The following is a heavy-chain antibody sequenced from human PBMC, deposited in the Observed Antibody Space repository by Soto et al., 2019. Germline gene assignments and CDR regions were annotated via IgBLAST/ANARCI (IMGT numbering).Heavy chain of an antibody. V-gene: IGHV4-4*02. CDR1: GYSISSSNW. D-gene: IGHD3-10*01. Sequence: SETLSLTCAVSGYSISSSNWWNWVRQPPGKGLEWIGESYHGGSTDYNPSLKSRVTRAVEKSKNQFSLKLTSVTAADTAVYYCARSYFGAAYWGQGALVTVSS. J-gene: IGHJ4*02. CDR2: SYHGGST. CDR3: ARSYFGAAY.